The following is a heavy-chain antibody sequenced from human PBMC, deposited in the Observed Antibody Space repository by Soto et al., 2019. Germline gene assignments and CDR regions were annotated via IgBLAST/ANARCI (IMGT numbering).Heavy chain of an antibody. CDR2: INPSGGST. CDR3: ARSLRKAWFDP. J-gene: IGHJ5*02. V-gene: IGHV1-46*03. D-gene: IGHD3-16*01. Sequence: QVQLVQSGAEVKKPGASVKVSCKASGYTFTSYYMHWVRQAPGQGLEWMGIINPSGGSTSYAQTFQGMVTMTRDTSTSTVYMELSSLRSEDTAVYYCARSLRKAWFDPWGQGTLVTVSS. CDR1: GYTFTSYY.